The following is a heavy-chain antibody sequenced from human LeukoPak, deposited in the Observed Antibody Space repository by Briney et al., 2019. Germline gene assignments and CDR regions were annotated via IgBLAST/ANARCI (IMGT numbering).Heavy chain of an antibody. Sequence: GGSLRLSCVASGSTVSRYWMSWVRQAPGKGLQWVANIKEDGSEKNYADSVKGRFNISRDNARNSVYLDMNSLRAEDTAVYYCARDQHYHYCMDVWGKGTTVTVSS. V-gene: IGHV3-7*01. CDR3: ARDQHYHYCMDV. CDR1: GSTVSRYW. CDR2: IKEDGSEK. J-gene: IGHJ6*03.